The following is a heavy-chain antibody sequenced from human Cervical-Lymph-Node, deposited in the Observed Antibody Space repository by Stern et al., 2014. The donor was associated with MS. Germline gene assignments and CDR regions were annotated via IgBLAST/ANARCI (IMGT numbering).Heavy chain of an antibody. V-gene: IGHV4-39*01. CDR2: IYYRGTP. CDR1: GGSISSSSYY. CDR3: ARLTSGIAANFDY. J-gene: IGHJ4*02. Sequence: QLQLQESGPGLVKPSETLSLTCTVSGGSISSSSYYWGCIRQPPGKGLERIGSIYYRGTPYNNPARKSRVTMSVDTSKTQFSLKLSSVTAADTAVYYCARLTSGIAANFDYWGQGTLVTVSS. D-gene: IGHD6-13*01.